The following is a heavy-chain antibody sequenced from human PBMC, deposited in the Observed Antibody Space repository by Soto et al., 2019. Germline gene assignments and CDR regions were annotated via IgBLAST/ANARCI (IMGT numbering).Heavy chain of an antibody. CDR2: FDPSGVAT. J-gene: IGHJ3*02. CDR1: GYTFTSYF. Sequence: QVQLVQSGAEVKKPGASVKVSCKASGYTFTSYFIHWVRQAPGQGLEWMGVFDPSGVATNSAQKFQGRLTMTRDTSTSTVYTDLTSLGSDATALYYCSRVSRGAFDIWGQGTLVTVSS. CDR3: SRVSRGAFDI. V-gene: IGHV1-46*01.